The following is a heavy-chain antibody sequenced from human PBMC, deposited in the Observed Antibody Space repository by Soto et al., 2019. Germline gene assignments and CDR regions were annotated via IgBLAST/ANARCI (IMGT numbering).Heavy chain of an antibody. J-gene: IGHJ5*02. Sequence: EVQVLESGGGLVQPGGSLRLSCAASGFTFSSYAMTWVRQAPGKGLEWVSGISGSGGSAHYADSVKGRFTISRDNSNNTVYLQMNRLRAEDTAAYYCAKGRRSIWYRWFEPWGQGTLVTVSS. CDR2: ISGSGGSA. V-gene: IGHV3-23*01. CDR3: AKGRRSIWYRWFEP. D-gene: IGHD6-13*01. CDR1: GFTFSSYA.